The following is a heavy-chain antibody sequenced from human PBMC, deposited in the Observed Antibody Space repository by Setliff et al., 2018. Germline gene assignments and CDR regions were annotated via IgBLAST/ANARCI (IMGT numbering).Heavy chain of an antibody. D-gene: IGHD7-27*01. Sequence: GGSLRLSCAASGFTFRSYSMTWVRQAPGKGLEWVSGISSSGSYTYYAASVKGRFTISRDNANNSLFLQMDTLRPEDTAVYYCGVLGTDVFDYWGQGTLVTVSS. J-gene: IGHJ4*02. CDR1: GFTFRSYS. V-gene: IGHV3-21*06. CDR3: GVLGTDVFDY. CDR2: ISSSGSYT.